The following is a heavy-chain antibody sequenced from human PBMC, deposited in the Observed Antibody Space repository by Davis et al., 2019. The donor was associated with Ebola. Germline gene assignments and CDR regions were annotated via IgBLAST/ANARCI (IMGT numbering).Heavy chain of an antibody. Sequence: PGGSLRLSCAASGFTFSSYSMNWVRQAPGKGLEWVSYISSSSSTIYYADSVKGRFTISRDNAKNSLYLQMNSLRAEDTAVYYCAKDGDNVVVVAATFDYWGQGTLVTVSS. D-gene: IGHD2-15*01. V-gene: IGHV3-48*01. CDR2: ISSSSSTI. CDR1: GFTFSSYS. CDR3: AKDGDNVVVVAATFDY. J-gene: IGHJ4*02.